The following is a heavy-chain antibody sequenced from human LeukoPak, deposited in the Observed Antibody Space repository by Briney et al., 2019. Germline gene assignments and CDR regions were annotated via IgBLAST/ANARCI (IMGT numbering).Heavy chain of an antibody. D-gene: IGHD5-12*01. V-gene: IGHV1-2*02. CDR1: GYTFVGYY. J-gene: IGHJ4*02. CDR3: AREYSASEH. Sequence: ASMKPPCKASGYTFVGYYLHWVRQAPGQGLEWMAWIDTYTGNTHYAQKFQGRITVTRDTSVSTTYMELSWLTSDDTARYCCAREYSASEHWGQGTLVTVSS. CDR2: IDTYTGNT.